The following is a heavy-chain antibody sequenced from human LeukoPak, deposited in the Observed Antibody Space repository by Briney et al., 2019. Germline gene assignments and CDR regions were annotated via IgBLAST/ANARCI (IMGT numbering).Heavy chain of an antibody. CDR1: GFTFSSYA. CDR2: ISYDGSNK. CDR3: AKDPPYYYDSSVTH. J-gene: IGHJ4*02. Sequence: PGGSLRLSCAASGFTFSSYAMSWVRQAPGKGLEWVAVISYDGSNKYYADSVKGRFTISRDNSKNTLYLQMNSLRAEDTAVYYCAKDPPYYYDSSVTHWGQGTLVTVSS. D-gene: IGHD3-22*01. V-gene: IGHV3-30*18.